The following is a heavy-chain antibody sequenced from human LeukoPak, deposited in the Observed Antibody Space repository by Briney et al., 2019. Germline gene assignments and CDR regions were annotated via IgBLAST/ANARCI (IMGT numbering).Heavy chain of an antibody. Sequence: GRSLRLSCAASGFTFSSYAMHWVRQAPGKGLEWVAVISYDGSNKYYADSVKGRFTISRDNSKNTLYLQMNSLRAEDTAVYYCAAPSRDCSSTSCYPTYYYYGMDVWGQGTTVTVSS. J-gene: IGHJ6*02. CDR2: ISYDGSNK. V-gene: IGHV3-30-3*01. D-gene: IGHD2-2*01. CDR1: GFTFSSYA. CDR3: AAPSRDCSSTSCYPTYYYYGMDV.